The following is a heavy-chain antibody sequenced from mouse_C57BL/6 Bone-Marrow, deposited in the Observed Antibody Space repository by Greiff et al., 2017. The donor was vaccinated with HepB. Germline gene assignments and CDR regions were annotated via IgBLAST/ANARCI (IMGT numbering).Heavy chain of an antibody. CDR2: LWSGGST. CDR3: AREYRGYYFDY. D-gene: IGHD5-1*01. Sequence: VQGVESGPGLVQPSQSLSITCTVSGFSLTSYGVHWVRQSPGKGLEWLGVLWSGGSTDYNAAVISRLSISKDNSKSQVFFKMNSLQADDTAIYYCAREYRGYYFDYWGQGPTLTVSS. V-gene: IGHV2-2*01. CDR1: GFSLTSYG. J-gene: IGHJ2*01.